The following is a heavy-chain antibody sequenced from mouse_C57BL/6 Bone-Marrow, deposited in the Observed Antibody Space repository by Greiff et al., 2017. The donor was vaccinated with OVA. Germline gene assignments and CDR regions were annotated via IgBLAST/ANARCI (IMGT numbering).Heavy chain of an antibody. Sequence: VQLQQSGAELVRPGASVKLSCKASGYTFTDYYINWVKQRPGPGLEWIARIYPGSGNTYYNEKFKGKAKLTAEKSSSTAYMQLSSLTSEDSAVYFCASHYYGSSPYWYFDVWGTGTTVTVSS. CDR2: IYPGSGNT. CDR3: ASHYYGSSPYWYFDV. J-gene: IGHJ1*03. CDR1: GYTFTDYY. V-gene: IGHV1-76*01. D-gene: IGHD1-1*01.